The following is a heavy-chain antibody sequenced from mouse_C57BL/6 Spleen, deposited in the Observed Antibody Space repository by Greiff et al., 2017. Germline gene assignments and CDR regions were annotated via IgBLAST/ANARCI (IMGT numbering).Heavy chain of an antibody. CDR3: ARDYYGSSYDYYAMGY. D-gene: IGHD1-1*01. CDR2: INPNNGGT. CDR1: GYTFTDYY. V-gene: IGHV1-26*01. Sequence: EVQLQQSGPELVKPGASVKISCKASGYTFTDYYMNWVKQSHGKSLEWIGDINPNNGGTSYNQKFKGKATLTVDKSSSTASMELRSLTSEDSAVYYCARDYYGSSYDYYAMGYRGQGTSVTASS. J-gene: IGHJ4*01.